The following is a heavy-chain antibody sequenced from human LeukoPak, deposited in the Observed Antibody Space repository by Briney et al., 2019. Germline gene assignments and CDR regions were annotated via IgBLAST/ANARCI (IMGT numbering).Heavy chain of an antibody. CDR1: GGSISSYY. J-gene: IGHJ5*02. CDR3: AGRRRQWLDNWFDP. Sequence: PSETLSLTCTVSGGSISSYYWSWIRQPPGKGLEWIGYIYYSGSTNYNPSLKSRVTISVDTSKNQFSLKLSSVTAADTAVYYCAGRRRQWLDNWFDPWGQGTLVTVSS. CDR2: IYYSGST. V-gene: IGHV4-59*08. D-gene: IGHD6-19*01.